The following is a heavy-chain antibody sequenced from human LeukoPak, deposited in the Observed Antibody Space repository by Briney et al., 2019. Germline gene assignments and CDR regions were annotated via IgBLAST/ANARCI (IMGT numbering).Heavy chain of an antibody. D-gene: IGHD5-12*01. J-gene: IGHJ4*02. CDR1: GYTFTGYY. CDR2: ISAYNGNT. Sequence: GASVKVSCKASGYTFTGYYMHWVRQAPGQGLEWMGWISAYNGNTNYAQKLQGRVTMTTDTSTSTAYMELRSLRSDDTAVYYCARDYSVATIQPGDYWGQGTLVTVSS. CDR3: ARDYSVATIQPGDY. V-gene: IGHV1-18*04.